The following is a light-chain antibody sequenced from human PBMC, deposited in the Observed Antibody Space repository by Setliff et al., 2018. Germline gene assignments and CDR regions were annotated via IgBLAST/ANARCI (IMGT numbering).Light chain of an antibody. CDR3: CSYADTYISV. J-gene: IGLJ1*01. V-gene: IGLV2-11*01. Sequence: QSALPQPPSVSGSRGQSVTISCTGTSSDVGNYNRVSWYQQHPGKAPKLIIYDVTKRPSGVPDRFSGSKSGNTASLTISGLQAEDEADYSCCSYADTYISVFGTGTKVTVL. CDR2: DVT. CDR1: SSDVGNYNR.